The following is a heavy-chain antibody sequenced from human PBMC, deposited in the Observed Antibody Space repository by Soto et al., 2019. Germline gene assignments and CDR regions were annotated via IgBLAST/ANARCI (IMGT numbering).Heavy chain of an antibody. V-gene: IGHV3-74*01. CDR2: IIGDGSVT. J-gene: IGHJ4*02. Sequence: EVQLVESGGGPVQPGGSLRISCAASGFTFSSYWMSWVRQVPGKGLVWVSRIIGDGSVTNYADSVKGRFTISRDNAKNTLYLQMHSLRVEDTAVYYCARGLEGSSVIEYWGQGTLVTVSS. CDR3: ARGLEGSSVIEY. D-gene: IGHD5-12*01. CDR1: GFTFSSYW.